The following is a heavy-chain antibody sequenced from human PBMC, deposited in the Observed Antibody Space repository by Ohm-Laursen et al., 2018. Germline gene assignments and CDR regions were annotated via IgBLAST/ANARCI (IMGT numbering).Heavy chain of an antibody. CDR1: GYSISSGYY. CDR3: ARSSWGYAFDI. CDR2: IDYSGST. V-gene: IGHV4-61*01. J-gene: IGHJ3*02. D-gene: IGHD6-13*01. Sequence: PGTLSLTCVVSGYSISSGYYWGWIRQPPGKGLEWIGYIDYSGSTNYTPSLKSRVTISVASSKSQFSLNLNSVTAADTAVYYCARSSWGYAFDIWGQGTMVTVSS.